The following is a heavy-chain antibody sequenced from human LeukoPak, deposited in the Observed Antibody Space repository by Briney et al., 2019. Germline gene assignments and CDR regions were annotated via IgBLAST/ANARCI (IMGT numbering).Heavy chain of an antibody. CDR1: GYTFTSYG. Sequence: ASVKVSCKASGYTFTSYGISWVRQAPGQGLEWMGWISAYNGNTNYAQKLQGRVTMTTDTSTSTAYMGLRSLRSDDTAVYYCARDFGCSSTSCYHDFQHWGQGTLVTVSS. J-gene: IGHJ1*01. V-gene: IGHV1-18*04. D-gene: IGHD2-2*01. CDR2: ISAYNGNT. CDR3: ARDFGCSSTSCYHDFQH.